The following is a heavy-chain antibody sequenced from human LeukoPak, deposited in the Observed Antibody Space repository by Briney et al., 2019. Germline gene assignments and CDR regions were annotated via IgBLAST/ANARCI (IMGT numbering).Heavy chain of an antibody. CDR2: ISGSGGST. CDR1: GFTFSSYA. V-gene: IGHV3-23*01. D-gene: IGHD2-2*01. Sequence: GGSLRLSCAASGFTFSSYAMSWVRQAPGKGLEWVSAISGSGGSTYYADSVKGRFTISRDNSKNTLHLQMSSLRAEDTALYYCVKDRCDRTTCPEVWGQGTLVTVSS. J-gene: IGHJ4*02. CDR3: VKDRCDRTTCPEV.